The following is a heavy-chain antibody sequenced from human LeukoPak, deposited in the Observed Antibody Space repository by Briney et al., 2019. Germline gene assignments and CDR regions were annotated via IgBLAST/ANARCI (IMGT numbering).Heavy chain of an antibody. V-gene: IGHV4-4*07. CDR3: ARDSTRPLVVPAALNWFDP. CDR2: IYTSGST. Sequence: SETLPLTCTVSGGSTSSYYWSWIRQPAGKGLEGIGRIYTSGSTNYNPSLKSRVTISVDTSKNQFSLKLSSVTAADTAVYYCARDSTRPLVVPAALNWFDPWGQGTLVTVSS. J-gene: IGHJ5*02. CDR1: GGSTSSYY. D-gene: IGHD2-2*01.